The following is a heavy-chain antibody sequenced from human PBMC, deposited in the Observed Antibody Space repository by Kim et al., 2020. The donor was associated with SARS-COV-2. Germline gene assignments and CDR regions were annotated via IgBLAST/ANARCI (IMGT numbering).Heavy chain of an antibody. D-gene: IGHD3-10*01. Sequence: ASVKVSCKASGYTFTSYAMNWVRQAPGQGLEWMGWINTNTGNPTYAQGFTGRFVFSLDTSVSTAYLQISSLKAEDTAVYYCAREIWGSGSSIRYYYGMDVWGQGTTVTVSS. CDR2: INTNTGNP. CDR1: GYTFTSYA. J-gene: IGHJ6*02. CDR3: AREIWGSGSSIRYYYGMDV. V-gene: IGHV7-4-1*02.